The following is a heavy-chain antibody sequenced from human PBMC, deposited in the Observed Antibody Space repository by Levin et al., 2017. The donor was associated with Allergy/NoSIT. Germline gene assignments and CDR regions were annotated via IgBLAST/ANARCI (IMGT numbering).Heavy chain of an antibody. Sequence: HGESLKISCAASGFTFSSYVMGWVRQAPGKGLEWVSTISGSGDSTYYADSVKGRFTISRDNSKNTLYLQMNTLRAEDTAVYYCAVLGYCSSAACSPVYWGQGTLVTVSS. CDR2: ISGSGDST. V-gene: IGHV3-23*01. CDR1: GFTFSSYV. CDR3: AVLGYCSSAACSPVY. D-gene: IGHD2-2*01. J-gene: IGHJ4*02.